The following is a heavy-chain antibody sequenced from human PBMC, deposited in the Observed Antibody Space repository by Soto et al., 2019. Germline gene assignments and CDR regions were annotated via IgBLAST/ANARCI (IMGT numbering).Heavy chain of an antibody. V-gene: IGHV3-64D*06. D-gene: IGHD6-13*01. CDR1: GFTFSSHA. Sequence: TGGSLRLSCSGSGFTFSSHAIHWVRQAPGKGLEHVSAISSNGGSTYYADSVKGRFTISRDNSKNTLYLQMSSLRAEDTAVYYCVKDRGQLIRDFDYWGQGT. CDR3: VKDRGQLIRDFDY. J-gene: IGHJ4*02. CDR2: ISSNGGST.